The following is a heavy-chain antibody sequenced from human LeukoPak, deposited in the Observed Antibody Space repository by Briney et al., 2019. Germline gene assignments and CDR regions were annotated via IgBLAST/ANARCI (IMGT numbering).Heavy chain of an antibody. Sequence: SQTLSLTCAISGDFVSSNSAAWNWIRQSPSRGLEWLGRTYYRSKWYNDYAVSVKSRITINPDTSKNQFSLQLRSVTPEDTAVYYCATSASWELRGTDAFDIWGQGTMVTVSS. D-gene: IGHD1-26*01. CDR2: TYYRSKWYN. J-gene: IGHJ3*02. V-gene: IGHV6-1*01. CDR3: ATSASWELRGTDAFDI. CDR1: GDFVSSNSAA.